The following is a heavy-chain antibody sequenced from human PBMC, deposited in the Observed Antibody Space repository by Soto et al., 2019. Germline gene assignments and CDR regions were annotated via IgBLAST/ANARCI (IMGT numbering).Heavy chain of an antibody. CDR3: ATALGCSSTSCALDY. CDR2: IIPVSGAA. CDR1: GGTFGSYA. D-gene: IGHD2-2*01. Sequence: QVQLVQSGAEVKKPGSSVKVSCKASGGTFGSYAFSWVRQAPGQGREWMGGIIPVSGAAHYAQQFKGRVTLTADESESTAYMELSRLSSQDTDVYYCATALGCSSTSCALDYWGQGTRVIVSS. J-gene: IGHJ4*02. V-gene: IGHV1-69*01.